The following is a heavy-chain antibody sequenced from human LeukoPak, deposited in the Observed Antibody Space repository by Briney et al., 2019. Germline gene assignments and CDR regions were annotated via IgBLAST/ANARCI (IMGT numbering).Heavy chain of an antibody. CDR2: ISGSGDYI. D-gene: IGHD3-10*01. Sequence: PGGSLRLSCAASGFPFSDYSMNWVRQAPGKGLEWVSSISGSGDYIYSADSVKGRFTISRDNAKNSLYLQMTNLSAEDTAVYFCVRDLVRGVHPVFYFDLWGRGTLVTVSS. CDR1: GFPFSDYS. CDR3: VRDLVRGVHPVFYFDL. J-gene: IGHJ2*01. V-gene: IGHV3-21*01.